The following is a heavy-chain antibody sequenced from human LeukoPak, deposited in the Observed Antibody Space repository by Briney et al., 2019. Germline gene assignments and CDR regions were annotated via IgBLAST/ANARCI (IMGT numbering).Heavy chain of an antibody. Sequence: ASVKVSCKASGYTFTNYAVNWVRQAPGQGLEWMGWINTNTGNPTYAQGFTGRFVFSLDTSVSTAYLQISSLKAEDTAVYYCARDKALMWYSSVPDAFDIWGQGTMVTVSS. CDR1: GYTFTNYA. D-gene: IGHD6-19*01. CDR2: INTNTGNP. CDR3: ARDKALMWYSSVPDAFDI. V-gene: IGHV7-4-1*02. J-gene: IGHJ3*02.